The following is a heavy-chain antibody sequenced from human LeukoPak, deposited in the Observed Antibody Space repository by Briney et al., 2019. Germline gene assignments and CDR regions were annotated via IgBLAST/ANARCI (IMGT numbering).Heavy chain of an antibody. Sequence: PGGSLRLSCAASGFTFSSYEMNWVRQAPGKGLEWLSYISSSGTTIYYADSVKGRFTISRDKAKNSVSLQINSPRAEDTAVYYCARLRYFDGVFPGFDYWGQGALVTVSS. J-gene: IGHJ4*02. D-gene: IGHD3-9*01. CDR2: ISSSGTTI. CDR3: ARLRYFDGVFPGFDY. V-gene: IGHV3-48*03. CDR1: GFTFSSYE.